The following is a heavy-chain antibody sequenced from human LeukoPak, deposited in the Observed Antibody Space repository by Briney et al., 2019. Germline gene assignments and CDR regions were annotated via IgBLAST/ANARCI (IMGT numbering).Heavy chain of an antibody. J-gene: IGHJ3*02. CDR3: AKETGLRAFDI. V-gene: IGHV3-30*02. Sequence: TGGSLRLSCAASGFTFSSSGMHWVRQAPGKGLEWVAFMRFDGSTWHYADSVKGRFTISRDNSKNTLYLQMNSLRAEDTAVYYCAKETGLRAFDIWGQGTMVTVSS. CDR2: MRFDGSTW. CDR1: GFTFSSSG. D-gene: IGHD4-17*01.